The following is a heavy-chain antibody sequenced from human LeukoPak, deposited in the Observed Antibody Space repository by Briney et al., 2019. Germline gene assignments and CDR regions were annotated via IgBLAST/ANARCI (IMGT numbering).Heavy chain of an antibody. V-gene: IGHV4-39*07. J-gene: IGHJ6*03. CDR3: AQIAYYDFWSGRPYYYYYMDV. Sequence: SETLSLTCTVSGGSISSSSYYWGWIRQPPGKGLDWIGSIYYSGSTYYNPSLKSRVTISVDTSKNQFSLKLSSVTAADTAVYYCAQIAYYDFWSGRPYYYYYMDVWGKGTTVTVSS. CDR1: GGSISSSSYY. CDR2: IYYSGST. D-gene: IGHD3-3*01.